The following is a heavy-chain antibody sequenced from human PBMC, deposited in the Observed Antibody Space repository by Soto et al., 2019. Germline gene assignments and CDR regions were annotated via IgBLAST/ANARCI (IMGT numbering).Heavy chain of an antibody. CDR3: ARLGHPGH. J-gene: IGHJ4*02. CDR1: GGSLRNSV. Sequence: QVQLVQSGAEVKKPGSSVKVSCTASGGSLRNSVISWVRQAPAQRLEWMGGVIPILGTANYAQKFQGRVTMTADEATSTAYXXXXXXXPDDTAVYYCARLGHPGHWGPGTLVIVSS. CDR2: VIPILGTA. V-gene: IGHV1-69*01.